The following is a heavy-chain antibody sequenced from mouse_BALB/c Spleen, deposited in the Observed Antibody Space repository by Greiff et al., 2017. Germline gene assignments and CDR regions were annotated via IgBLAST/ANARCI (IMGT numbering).Heavy chain of an antibody. Sequence: QVQLQQSGAELAKPGASVKMSCKASGYTFTSYWMHWVKQRPGQGLEWIGYINPSTGYTEYTQKFKDKATLTADKSSSTAYMQLSSLTSEDSAVYYCASPYGRWGQGTLVTVSA. D-gene: IGHD1-1*02. V-gene: IGHV1-7*01. CDR1: GYTFTSYW. J-gene: IGHJ3*01. CDR3: ASPYGR. CDR2: INPSTGYT.